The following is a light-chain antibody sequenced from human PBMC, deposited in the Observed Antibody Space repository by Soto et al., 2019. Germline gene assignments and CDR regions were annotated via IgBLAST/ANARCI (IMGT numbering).Light chain of an antibody. CDR1: SSDVGGYNY. CDR3: SSYTTSRTLV. J-gene: IGLJ1*01. CDR2: EVS. Sequence: QSVLAQPASVSGCPGQSITSSCTGTSSDVGGYNYVSWYQQHPGKVPKLMIFEVSNRPSGVSNRFSGSKSGNTASLTISGLQAEDEADYYCSSYTTSRTLVFGPGTKVTVL. V-gene: IGLV2-14*01.